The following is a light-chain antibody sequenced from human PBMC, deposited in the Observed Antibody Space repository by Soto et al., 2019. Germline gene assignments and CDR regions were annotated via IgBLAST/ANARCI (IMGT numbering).Light chain of an antibody. J-gene: IGKJ1*01. V-gene: IGKV3-20*01. CDR1: QSVTSTY. Sequence: TQSPGTLSLSPGERATLSCRAVQSVTSTYMAWYQQKPGQAPRLLISATSFRATGIPDRFRGSGSGTAFTLTISSLEPEEAAVYDCQDSSTSPWPFGQGTKVEIK. CDR2: ATS. CDR3: QDSSTSPWP.